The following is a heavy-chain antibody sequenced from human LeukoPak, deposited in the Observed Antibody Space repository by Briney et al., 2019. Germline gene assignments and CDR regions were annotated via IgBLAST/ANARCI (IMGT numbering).Heavy chain of an antibody. CDR3: ARDSVEWLLYRYYFDY. D-gene: IGHD3-3*01. CDR1: GFTFSDYY. J-gene: IGHJ4*02. V-gene: IGHV3-11*06. Sequence: PGGSLRLSCAASGFTFSDYYMSWVRQAPGKGLEWVSSISSSSSYIYYADSVKGRFTISRDNAKNSLYLQMNSLRAEDTAVYYCARDSVEWLLYRYYFDYWGQGTLVTVSS. CDR2: ISSSSSYI.